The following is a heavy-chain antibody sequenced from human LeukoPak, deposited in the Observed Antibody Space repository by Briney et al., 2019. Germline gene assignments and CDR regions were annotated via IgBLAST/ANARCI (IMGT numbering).Heavy chain of an antibody. CDR2: ITGTGGGGNQT. V-gene: IGHV3-23*01. D-gene: IGHD4-17*01. CDR3: ATTVTLDF. CDR1: GFDFRTYA. Sequence: PGGSLRLSCVASGFDFRTYAMSWVRQAPGKGLEWISVITGTGGGGNQTYYADPVKGRFPISRDDSKNTLFLQMRDLRADDTAVYFCATTVTLDFWGQGTLVLVSS. J-gene: IGHJ4*02.